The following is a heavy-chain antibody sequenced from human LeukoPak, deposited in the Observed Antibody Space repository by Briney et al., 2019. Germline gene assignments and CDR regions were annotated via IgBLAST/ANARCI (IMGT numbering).Heavy chain of an antibody. V-gene: IGHV3-23*01. D-gene: IGHD1-26*01. CDR2: ISGSGGST. J-gene: IGHJ4*02. CDR1: GFTFSSYA. CDR3: AKDRVGPFDY. Sequence: PGGSLRLSCADPGFTFSSYAMSWVRPAPGKGLEWVSAISGSGGSTYYADSVKGRFTISRDNSKNTLYLQMNSLRAEDTAVYYCAKDRVGPFDYWGQGTLVTVSS.